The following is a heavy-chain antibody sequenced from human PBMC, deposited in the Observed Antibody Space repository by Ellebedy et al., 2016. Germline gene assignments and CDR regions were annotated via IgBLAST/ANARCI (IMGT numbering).Heavy chain of an antibody. CDR2: INAGNGNT. Sequence: ASVKVSCKASGYTFTSYAMHWVRQAPGQRLEWMGWINAGNGNTKYSQKFQGRVTITRDTSASTAYMELSSLRSEDTAVYYCARGIREYSGYETIDYWGQGTLVTVSS. V-gene: IGHV1-3*01. CDR3: ARGIREYSGYETIDY. CDR1: GYTFTSYA. D-gene: IGHD5-12*01. J-gene: IGHJ4*02.